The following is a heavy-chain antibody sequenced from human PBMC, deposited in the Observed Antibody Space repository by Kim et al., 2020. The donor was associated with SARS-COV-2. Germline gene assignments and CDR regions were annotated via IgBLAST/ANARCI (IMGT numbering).Heavy chain of an antibody. V-gene: IGHV3-9*01. Sequence: GGSLRLSCVASGFAFDDYSMFWVRQGPGKGLESISGISWNSESIGYEDSVKGRFTISRDNAKKSLYLQMNSLRGEDTALYYCAKAGSTGATYYFDYCGQG. D-gene: IGHD1-1*01. CDR1: GFAFDDYS. CDR2: ISWNSESI. CDR3: AKAGSTGATYYFDY. J-gene: IGHJ4*02.